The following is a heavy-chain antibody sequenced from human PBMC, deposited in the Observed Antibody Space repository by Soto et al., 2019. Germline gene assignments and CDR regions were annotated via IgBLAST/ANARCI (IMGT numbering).Heavy chain of an antibody. CDR2: ISDSGGST. CDR3: AKDFFDYSSSLFDY. V-gene: IGHV3-23*01. Sequence: EVQLLESGGGLVQPGGSLRLSCAASGFTFSSYAMSWVRQAPGKGLEWVSVISDSGGSTYYADSVKGRFTISRDNSKNTLYLQMYSLRAEDTAVYYCAKDFFDYSSSLFDYWGQGTLVTVSS. J-gene: IGHJ4*02. D-gene: IGHD6-6*01. CDR1: GFTFSSYA.